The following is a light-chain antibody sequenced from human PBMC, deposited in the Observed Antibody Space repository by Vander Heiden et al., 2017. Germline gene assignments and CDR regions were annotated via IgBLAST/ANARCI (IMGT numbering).Light chain of an antibody. CDR3: CSYAGSYTSPYV. Sequence: QSALTQPRSVSGSPGQSVTISCTGTSSDVGGYNYVSWYHQHPGNAPILMIYDVSKRPSGVPDRFSGSKSGNTASLTISGLQAEDEADYYCCSYAGSYTSPYVFGTGTKVTVL. V-gene: IGLV2-11*01. CDR2: DVS. J-gene: IGLJ1*01. CDR1: SSDVGGYNY.